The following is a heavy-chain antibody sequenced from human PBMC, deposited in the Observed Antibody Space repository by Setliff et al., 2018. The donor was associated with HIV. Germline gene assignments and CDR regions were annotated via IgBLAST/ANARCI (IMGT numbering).Heavy chain of an antibody. Sequence: SETLSLTCTVSGGSISSSSYYWSWIRQPPGKGLEWIGNIYYSGSTYYNPSLKSRGAMSVDTSKNQFSLRLSSVTAADTAVYYCATYADRESNRFDPWGQGILVTVPQ. D-gene: IGHD3-10*01. CDR2: IYYSGST. J-gene: IGHJ5*02. CDR1: GGSISSSSYY. CDR3: ATYADRESNRFDP. V-gene: IGHV4-39*01.